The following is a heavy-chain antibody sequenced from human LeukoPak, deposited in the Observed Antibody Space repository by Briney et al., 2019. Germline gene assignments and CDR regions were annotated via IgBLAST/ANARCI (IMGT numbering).Heavy chain of an antibody. CDR1: GTSISTYY. D-gene: IGHD3-10*01. CDR2: INHSGTT. Sequence: SETLSLTCSFSGTSISTYYWSWIRQPPGKGLEWIGDINHSGTTKYNPSLKSRVTISIDTSKNQFSLRVNSVTAADTAVYYCARLPLGAFGEVLNFDYWGQGSLVTVSS. CDR3: ARLPLGAFGEVLNFDY. J-gene: IGHJ4*02. V-gene: IGHV4-34*01.